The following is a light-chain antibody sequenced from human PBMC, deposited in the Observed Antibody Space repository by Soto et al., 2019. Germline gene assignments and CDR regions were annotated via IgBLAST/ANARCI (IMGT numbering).Light chain of an antibody. Sequence: EVVLTQSPATLSVSPGEGATLSCRASQSVNINLAWYQQKPDQAPRLLIYGASTRATGVPARFSGSGSGTEFTLTISTLQSEDFAVYYCQQYNNWPITFGQGTRLEIK. CDR3: QQYNNWPIT. CDR1: QSVNIN. J-gene: IGKJ5*01. CDR2: GAS. V-gene: IGKV3-15*01.